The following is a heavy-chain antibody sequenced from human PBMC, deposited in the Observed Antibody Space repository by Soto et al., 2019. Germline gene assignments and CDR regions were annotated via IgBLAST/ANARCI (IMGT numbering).Heavy chain of an antibody. V-gene: IGHV4-4*09. Sequence: SETLSVTCTVSGESVRNQYWSWIRRPPGRGLEWIGYIYRSGSTKYNPSLKSRLTISVDTSKNQFSLKLSSVTAADTAVYYCARTLDYGHMDVWGKGTTVTVSS. J-gene: IGHJ6*03. CDR2: IYRSGST. D-gene: IGHD3-16*01. CDR3: ARTLDYGHMDV. CDR1: GESVRNQY.